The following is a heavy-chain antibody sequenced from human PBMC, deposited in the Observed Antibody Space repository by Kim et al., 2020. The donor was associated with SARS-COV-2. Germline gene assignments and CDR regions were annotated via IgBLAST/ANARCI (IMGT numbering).Heavy chain of an antibody. CDR3: ARDWDIRGSTSPHY. CDR1: GYTFTSYA. J-gene: IGHJ4*02. Sequence: ASVKVSCKASGYTFTSYAMNWVRQAPGQGLEWMGWINTNTGNPTYAQGFTGRFVFSLDTSVSTAYLQISSLKAEDTAVYYCARDWDIRGSTSPHYWGQGTLVTVSS. V-gene: IGHV7-4-1*02. D-gene: IGHD2-2*01. CDR2: INTNTGNP.